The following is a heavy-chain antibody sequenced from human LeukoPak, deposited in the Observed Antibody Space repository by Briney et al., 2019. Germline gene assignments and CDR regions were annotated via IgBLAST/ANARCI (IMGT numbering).Heavy chain of an antibody. Sequence: GESLKISCVGSGFSFTTYWIAWVRQMPGKGLEWMGIIYPGDSDTRYSPSFQGQVTISADKSISTAYLQWGSLKASDTAMYYCARGSSVGATRNYLDSWGQGTLVTVSS. J-gene: IGHJ4*02. CDR3: ARGSSVGATRNYLDS. CDR2: IYPGDSDT. D-gene: IGHD1-26*01. V-gene: IGHV5-51*01. CDR1: GFSFTTYW.